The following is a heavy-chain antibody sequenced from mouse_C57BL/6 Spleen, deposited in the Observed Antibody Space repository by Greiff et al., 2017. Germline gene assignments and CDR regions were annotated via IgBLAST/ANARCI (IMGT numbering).Heavy chain of an antibody. CDR3: ARVHDGYFGDY. CDR2: INPYNGGT. CDR1: GYTFTDYY. V-gene: IGHV1-19*01. Sequence: EVQLQQSGPVLVKPGASVKMSCKASGYTFTDYYMNWVKQSHGKSLEWIGVINPYNGGTSYNQKFKGKATLTVDKSSSTAYMELNSLTSEDSAVYYCARVHDGYFGDYWGQGTTLTVSS. J-gene: IGHJ2*01. D-gene: IGHD2-3*01.